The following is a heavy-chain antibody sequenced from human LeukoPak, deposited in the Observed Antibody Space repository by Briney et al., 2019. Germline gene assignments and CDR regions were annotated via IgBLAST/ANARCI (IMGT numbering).Heavy chain of an antibody. CDR2: IYYSGST. D-gene: IGHD3-10*01. CDR3: ARDITMVRADYMDV. J-gene: IGHJ6*03. V-gene: IGHV4-39*07. CDR1: GGSISSSSYY. Sequence: SETLSLTCTVSGGSISSSSYYWGWIRQPPGKGLEWIGSIYYSGSTYYNPPLKSRVTISVDTSKNQFSLKLSSVTAADTAVYYCARDITMVRADYMDVWGKGTTVTVSS.